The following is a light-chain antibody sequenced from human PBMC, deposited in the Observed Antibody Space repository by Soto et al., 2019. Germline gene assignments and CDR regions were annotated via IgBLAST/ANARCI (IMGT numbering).Light chain of an antibody. CDR3: SSYTPSGVYV. Sequence: QSALTQPASVSGSPGQSITISCTGTSGDVGGYNAVSWYQQHPGKAPKLMIYDVSNRPSGVSYRFSGSKSGSTASLTISWLQAEDEADYYCSSYTPSGVYVFGAGTKVTVL. CDR2: DVS. V-gene: IGLV2-14*01. J-gene: IGLJ1*01. CDR1: SGDVGGYNA.